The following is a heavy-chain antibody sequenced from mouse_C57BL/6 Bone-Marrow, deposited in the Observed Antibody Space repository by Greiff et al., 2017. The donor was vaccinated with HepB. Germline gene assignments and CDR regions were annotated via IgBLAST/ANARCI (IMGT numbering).Heavy chain of an antibody. CDR1: GYTFTSYG. V-gene: IGHV1-81*01. CDR3: AYLLCPHYYAMDY. Sequence: VKLQESGAELARPGASVKLSCMASGYTFTSYGISWVKQRTGQGLEWIGEIYPRSGNTYYNEKFKGKATLTADKSSSTAYMELRSLTSEDSAVYFCAYLLCPHYYAMDYWGQGTSVTVSS. CDR2: IYPRSGNT. D-gene: IGHD2-1*01. J-gene: IGHJ4*01.